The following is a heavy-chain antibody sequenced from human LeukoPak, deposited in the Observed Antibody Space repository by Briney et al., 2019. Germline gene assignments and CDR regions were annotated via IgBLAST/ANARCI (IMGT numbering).Heavy chain of an antibody. CDR1: CGSISRYY. V-gene: IGHV4-59*08. CDR2: IYYRGST. D-gene: IGHD3-10*01. Sequence: SETLSLTCNVFCGSISRYYDRWIRQPPGKGLEWIGYIYYRGSTNYNPSLKSRVTISVDTSKNQFSLKLSTLAAAHTAVYCSAGGSIPMVRGVPGGFDPWGQGTLVTVSS. CDR3: AGGSIPMVRGVPGGFDP. J-gene: IGHJ5*02.